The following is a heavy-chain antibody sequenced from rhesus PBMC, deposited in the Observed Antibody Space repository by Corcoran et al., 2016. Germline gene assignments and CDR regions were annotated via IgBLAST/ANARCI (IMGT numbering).Heavy chain of an antibody. D-gene: IGHD3-34*01. CDR3: ARHEGGEQGSFDV. Sequence: QVQLQASGPAVVKPSETLSLTCAVSAVPIRSHNCWSWIRRSPGKGLEWFGVIHGSDGNTEYTPPFKSRVTISIDTSKNQFSLRLTSVPAADTAVYYCARHEGGEQGSFDVWGPGVPVTVS. J-gene: IGHJ5-1*01. CDR1: AVPIRSHNC. V-gene: IGHV4-93*02. CDR2: IHGSDGNT.